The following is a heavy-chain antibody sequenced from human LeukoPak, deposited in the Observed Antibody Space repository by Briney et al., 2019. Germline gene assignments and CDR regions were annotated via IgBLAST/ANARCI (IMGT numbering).Heavy chain of an antibody. CDR3: ARTSGYYVSVNYFDY. Sequence: PSETLSLTCTVSGYSISSGYYWGWIRQPPGKGLEWIGSIYHSGSTYYNPSLKSRVTISVDTSKNQFSLKLSSVTAADTAVYYCARTSGYYVSVNYFDYWGQGTLVTVSS. V-gene: IGHV4-38-2*02. CDR2: IYHSGST. CDR1: GYSISSGYY. J-gene: IGHJ4*02. D-gene: IGHD3-22*01.